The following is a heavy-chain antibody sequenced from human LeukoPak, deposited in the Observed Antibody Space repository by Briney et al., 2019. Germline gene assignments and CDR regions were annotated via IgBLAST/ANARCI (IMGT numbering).Heavy chain of an antibody. D-gene: IGHD2/OR15-2a*01. CDR1: GGSFSGYY. CDR2: INHSGST. Sequence: MPSETLSLTSAVYGGSFSGYYWSWIRQPPGKGLEWIGEINHSGSTNYNPSLKSRVTISVDTSKNQFSLKLSSVTAADTAVYYCARGLVLRRGFDPWGQGTLVTVSS. V-gene: IGHV4-34*01. CDR3: ARGLVLRRGFDP. J-gene: IGHJ5*02.